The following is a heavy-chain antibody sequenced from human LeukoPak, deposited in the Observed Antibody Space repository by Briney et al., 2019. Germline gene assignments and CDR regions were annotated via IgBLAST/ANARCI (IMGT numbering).Heavy chain of an antibody. CDR3: AKVDGTVIRGIIVTRLAS. Sequence: PGGSLRLSCAASGFTVSSNYMSWVRQAPGKGLEWVGRARDKPNGYTTEYAASVRGRFIISRDESQKSVYLQMSSLKTEDTAVYYCAKVDGTVIRGIIVTRLASWGLGTLVTVSS. CDR1: GFTVSSNY. J-gene: IGHJ4*02. V-gene: IGHV3-72*01. CDR2: ARDKPNGYTT. D-gene: IGHD3-10*01.